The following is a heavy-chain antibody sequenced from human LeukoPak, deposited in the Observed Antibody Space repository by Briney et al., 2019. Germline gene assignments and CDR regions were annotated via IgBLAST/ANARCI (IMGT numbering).Heavy chain of an antibody. CDR2: INSNSGGT. CDR1: GYTFTGYY. Sequence: ASVKVSCKASGYTFTGYYMHWVRQAPGQGLGWMGWINSNSGGTNYVQKFQGRVTMTRDTSISTAYMELSRLRSDDTAVYYCARDSYYDSSGYYSSEYFQHWGQGTLVTVSS. V-gene: IGHV1-2*02. D-gene: IGHD3-22*01. J-gene: IGHJ1*01. CDR3: ARDSYYDSSGYYSSEYFQH.